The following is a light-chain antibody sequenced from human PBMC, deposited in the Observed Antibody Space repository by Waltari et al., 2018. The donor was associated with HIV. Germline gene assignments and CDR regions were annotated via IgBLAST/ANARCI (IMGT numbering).Light chain of an antibody. Sequence: QSVLTQPPSASGAPGQRAIISCSGNRSNIGSNTVNWYQQFSGAAPTLLIYSNNQRPSAVPDRFSGSKSGSAASLAISGLKSEDEADYHCATWDDALSGPVFGAGTKLTV. CDR2: SNN. V-gene: IGLV1-44*01. CDR3: ATWDDALSGPV. CDR1: RSNIGSNT. J-gene: IGLJ3*02.